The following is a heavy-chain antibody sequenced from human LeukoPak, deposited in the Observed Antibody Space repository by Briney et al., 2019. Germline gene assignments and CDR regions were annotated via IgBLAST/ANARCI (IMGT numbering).Heavy chain of an antibody. V-gene: IGHV3-23*01. D-gene: IGHD1-26*01. J-gene: IGHJ4*02. CDR3: AKDTAPLGATKEFDH. CDR1: GFTFSSYG. CDR2: LSATGGSA. Sequence: GGSLRLSCAASGFTFSSYGMSWVRQAPGKGLEWVSALSATGGSAYYAASAQGRFTTSRDNSKNILYLEMNSLRVDDTAVYYCAKDTAPLGATKEFDHWGQGTLVTVSS.